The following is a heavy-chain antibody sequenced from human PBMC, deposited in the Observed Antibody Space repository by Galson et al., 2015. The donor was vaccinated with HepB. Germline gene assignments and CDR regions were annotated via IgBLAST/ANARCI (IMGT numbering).Heavy chain of an antibody. Sequence: SLRLSCAASGFTFKNYAMTWVRQAPGKGLEWVSTISISDGSTYNADSVKGRFTIPRDNSKNTLYLQMNSLRAEDTAVYYCARAGGYCSGTTCNTIFDYWGQGTLVTVSS. V-gene: IGHV3-23*01. CDR2: ISISDGST. D-gene: IGHD2-15*01. J-gene: IGHJ4*02. CDR1: GFTFKNYA. CDR3: ARAGGYCSGTTCNTIFDY.